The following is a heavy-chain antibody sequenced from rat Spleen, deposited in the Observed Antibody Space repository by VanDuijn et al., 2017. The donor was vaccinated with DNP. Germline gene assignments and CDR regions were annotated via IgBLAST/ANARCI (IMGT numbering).Heavy chain of an antibody. CDR3: AILSTGIGRD. V-gene: IGHV5S10*01. J-gene: IGHJ3*01. D-gene: IGHD1-9*01. CDR2: IIYEGSRT. Sequence: EVQLVESGGGLVQPGRSLKLSCAASGFTFSDYNMAWVRQAPKKGLEWVATIIYEGSRTYYRDSVKGRFPISRDNAKSTLYLQMDSLRSEDTATYYCAILSTGIGRDWGQGTLVTVSS. CDR1: GFTFSDYN.